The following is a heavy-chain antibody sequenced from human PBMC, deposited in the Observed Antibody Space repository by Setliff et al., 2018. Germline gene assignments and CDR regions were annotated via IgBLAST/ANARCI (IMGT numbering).Heavy chain of an antibody. CDR2: INPSGGST. CDR1: GYTFTSYY. CDR3: ARGPAGTYAFDI. D-gene: IGHD1-7*01. V-gene: IGHV1-46*01. Sequence: ASVKVSCKASGYTFTSYYMHWVRQAPGQGLEWMGIINPSGGSTSYAQKFQGRLTFTRDTSISTAYMELSRLRSDDAAVYYCARGPAGTYAFDIWGQGTMVTVSS. J-gene: IGHJ3*02.